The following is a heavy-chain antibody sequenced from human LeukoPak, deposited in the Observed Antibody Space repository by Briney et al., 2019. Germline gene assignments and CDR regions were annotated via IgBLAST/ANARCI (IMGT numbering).Heavy chain of an antibody. CDR3: AKYSFLKLPTITNNCFDP. Sequence: SETLSLTCTVSGGSISSSSYYWGWIRQPPGKGLEWIGSIYYSGSTYYNPSLKSRVTISVNTSKNQFSLKLSSVTAAGTAVYYFAKYSFLKLPTITNNCFDPGAREPWSPSPQ. CDR1: GGSISSSSYY. D-gene: IGHD5-24*01. CDR2: IYYSGST. V-gene: IGHV4-39*07. J-gene: IGHJ5*02.